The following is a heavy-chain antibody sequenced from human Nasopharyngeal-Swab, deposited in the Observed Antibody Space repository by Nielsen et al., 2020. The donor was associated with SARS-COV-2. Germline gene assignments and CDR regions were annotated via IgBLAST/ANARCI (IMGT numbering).Heavy chain of an antibody. CDR2: ISYDGSNK. D-gene: IGHD6-13*01. CDR3: AREPNPGIAAAGTHDY. J-gene: IGHJ4*02. Sequence: GGSLRLSCAASGFTFSSYAMHRVRQAPGKGLEWVSVISYDGSNKYYADSVKGRFTISRDNSKNTLYLQMNSLRAEDTAVYYCAREPNPGIAAAGTHDYWGQGTLVTVSS. CDR1: GFTFSSYA. V-gene: IGHV3-30-3*01.